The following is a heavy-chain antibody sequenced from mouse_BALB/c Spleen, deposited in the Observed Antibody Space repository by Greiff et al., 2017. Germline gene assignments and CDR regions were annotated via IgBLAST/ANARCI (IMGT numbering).Heavy chain of an antibody. CDR2: ISYSGST. CDR3: AIDRRTY. V-gene: IGHV3-2*02. J-gene: IGHJ3*01. Sequence: VQLKESGPGLVKPSQSLSLTCTVTGYSITSDYAWNWIRQFPGNQREWMGYISYSGSTSYNPSLKSRISITRDTSKNQFFLQLNSVTTEDTATYYCAIDRRTYWGQGTLVTVSA. CDR1: GYSITSDYA.